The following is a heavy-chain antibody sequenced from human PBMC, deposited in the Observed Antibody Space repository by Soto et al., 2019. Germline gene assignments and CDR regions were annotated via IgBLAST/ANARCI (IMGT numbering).Heavy chain of an antibody. J-gene: IGHJ4*02. CDR3: AHAETHYYDSSGYYYGY. CDR1: GFSLSTSGVG. D-gene: IGHD3-22*01. V-gene: IGHV2-5*01. CDR2: IYWNDDK. Sequence: VSGPTLVNPTQTLTLTCTFSGFSLSTSGVGVGWIRQPPGKALEWLALIYWNDDKRYSPSLKSRLTITKDTSKNQVVLTMTNMDPVDTATYYCAHAETHYYDSSGYYYGYWGQGTLVTVSS.